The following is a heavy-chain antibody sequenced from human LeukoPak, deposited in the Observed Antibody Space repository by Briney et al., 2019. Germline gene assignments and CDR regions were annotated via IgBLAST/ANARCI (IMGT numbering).Heavy chain of an antibody. J-gene: IGHJ4*02. V-gene: IGHV3-23*01. CDR2: IGSSGATT. CDR3: ARVVYDFWSAYDY. Sequence: PGGSLRLSCVASGFTFSSYAMTWVRQAPGKGLEWVSAIGSSGATTYYADSVKGRFTISRDNSKNMLYLQMNSLRAEDTALYYCARVVYDFWSAYDYWGQGTLVTVSS. CDR1: GFTFSSYA. D-gene: IGHD3-3*01.